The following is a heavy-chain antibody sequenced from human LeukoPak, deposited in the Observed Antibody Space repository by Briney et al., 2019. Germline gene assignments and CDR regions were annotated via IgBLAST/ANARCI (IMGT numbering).Heavy chain of an antibody. J-gene: IGHJ4*02. V-gene: IGHV1-46*01. Sequence: GASVKVSCKASGYIFTDYYMHWVRQAPGQGPEYMGIINPSGGSASYAQKFQGRVTMTRDTSTTTVYMELSSLRSEDTAVYYCARDLRGTVDYWGQGTLVTVSS. D-gene: IGHD1-7*01. CDR1: GYIFTDYY. CDR2: INPSGGSA. CDR3: ARDLRGTVDY.